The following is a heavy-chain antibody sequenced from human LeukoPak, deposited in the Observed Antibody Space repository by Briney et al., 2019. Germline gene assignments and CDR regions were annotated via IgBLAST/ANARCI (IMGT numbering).Heavy chain of an antibody. CDR3: ARVRTTWTYYGMDV. V-gene: IGHV3-53*01. D-gene: IGHD4-17*01. J-gene: IGHJ6*02. Sequence: GGSLRLSCAASGFTVSSNYMSWVRQAPGKGLEWVSVIYSGGSTYYADSVKGRFTISRDNSKNTLYLQMNSLRDEDTAVYYCARVRTTWTYYGMDVWGQGITVTVSS. CDR2: IYSGGST. CDR1: GFTVSSNY.